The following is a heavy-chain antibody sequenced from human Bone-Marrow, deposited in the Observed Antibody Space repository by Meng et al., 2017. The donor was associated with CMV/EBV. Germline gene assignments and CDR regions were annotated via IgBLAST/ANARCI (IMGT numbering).Heavy chain of an antibody. CDR2: ISSSSSYI. J-gene: IGHJ4*02. Sequence: GESLKISCAASGFTFSSYSMNWVRQAPGKGLEWVSSISSSSSYIYYADSVKGRFTISRDNAKNSLYLQMNSLRAADTAVYYCAREQNIANDYWGRGTLVTVSS. CDR1: GFTFSSYS. D-gene: IGHD2-21*01. V-gene: IGHV3-21*01. CDR3: AREQNIANDY.